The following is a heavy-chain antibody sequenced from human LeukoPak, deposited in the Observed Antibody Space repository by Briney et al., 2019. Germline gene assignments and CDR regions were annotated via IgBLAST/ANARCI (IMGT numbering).Heavy chain of an antibody. V-gene: IGHV3-7*03. CDR3: ARDRDSNWYPFLDS. D-gene: IGHD6-13*01. Sequence: GGSLRLSCAASGFSFGSYWMSWVRQAPGKGLEWMANIKQDGSQKYYVDSVKGRFTISRDNAENSLFLQMNSLRPEDTAVYYCARDRDSNWYPFLDSWGRGTLVIVS. J-gene: IGHJ4*02. CDR1: GFSFGSYW. CDR2: IKQDGSQK.